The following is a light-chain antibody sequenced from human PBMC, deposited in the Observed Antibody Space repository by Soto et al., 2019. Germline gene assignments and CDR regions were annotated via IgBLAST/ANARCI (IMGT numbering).Light chain of an antibody. J-gene: IGLJ2*01. V-gene: IGLV2-23*01. Sequence: QSALTQPASVSGSPGQSITISCTGTSSDVGSYNLVSWYQQHPGKAPKLMIYEDTKRPSGISNRFSGSKSGNMASLTISGLQAEDEADYYCSSYAGSSTYVVFGGGTKLTVL. CDR1: SSDVGSYNL. CDR2: EDT. CDR3: SSYAGSSTYVV.